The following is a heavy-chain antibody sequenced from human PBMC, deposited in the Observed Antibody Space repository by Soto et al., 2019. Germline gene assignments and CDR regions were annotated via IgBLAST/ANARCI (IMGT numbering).Heavy chain of an antibody. Sequence: GGSLRLSCAASGLTFSSYGMHWVRQAPGKGLEWVAVISYDGSNKYYADSVKGRFTISRDNSKNTLYLQMNSLRAEDTAVYYCSGDSSGWHLDYWGQGTLVTVSS. D-gene: IGHD6-19*01. CDR2: ISYDGSNK. V-gene: IGHV3-30*03. J-gene: IGHJ4*02. CDR1: GLTFSSYG. CDR3: SGDSSGWHLDY.